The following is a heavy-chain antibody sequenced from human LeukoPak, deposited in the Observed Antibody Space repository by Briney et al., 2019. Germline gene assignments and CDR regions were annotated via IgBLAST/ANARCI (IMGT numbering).Heavy chain of an antibody. D-gene: IGHD1-26*01. CDR3: ARGASGYSSDY. V-gene: IGHV4-59*01. CDR1: GGSISSYY. J-gene: IGHJ4*02. CDR2: IYYSGST. Sequence: SETLSLTCTVSGGSISSYYWSWIRQPPGKGLEWIGYIYYSGSTNYNPSLKSRVTISVDTSKSQFSLKLSSVTAADTAVYYCARGASGYSSDYWGQGTLVTVSS.